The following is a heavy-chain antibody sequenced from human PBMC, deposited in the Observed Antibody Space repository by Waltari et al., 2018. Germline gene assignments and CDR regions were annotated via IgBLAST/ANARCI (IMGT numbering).Heavy chain of an antibody. D-gene: IGHD3-22*01. CDR3: ARVLVLTFVTGEGVDV. V-gene: IGHV3-66*02. J-gene: IGHJ3*01. CDR1: GFSVSGNY. Sequence: QLEETGGGLAQPGGSLKVACKVPGFSVSGNYVTWVRQAPGQGVGLRGVIHYGRSTHYEGSVEGRVIISRETSKNRVYLQVNGLRIDDTAVYFCARVLVLTFVTGEGVDVWGRGTVVAGSS. CDR2: IHYGRST.